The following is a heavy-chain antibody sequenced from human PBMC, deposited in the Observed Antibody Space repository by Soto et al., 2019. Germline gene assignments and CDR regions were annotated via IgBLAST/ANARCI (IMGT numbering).Heavy chain of an antibody. Sequence: GGSLRLSCAASGFTFSNYWMHWVRQAPGKGLEYVSAISSNGGSTYNADSVKGRFTISRDNSKNTLYLQMSSLRAEDTAVYYCVKGISAYYYGSGSYSGLDYCGQETPVTVSS. CDR1: GFTFSNYW. CDR2: ISSNGGST. J-gene: IGHJ4*02. D-gene: IGHD3-10*01. CDR3: VKGISAYYYGSGSYSGLDY. V-gene: IGHV3-64D*06.